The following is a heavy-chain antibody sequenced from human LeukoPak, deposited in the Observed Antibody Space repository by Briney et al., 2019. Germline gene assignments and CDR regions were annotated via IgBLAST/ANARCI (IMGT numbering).Heavy chain of an antibody. CDR2: IIPIFGTA. J-gene: IGHJ4*02. V-gene: IGHV1-69*13. Sequence: GASVKVSCKASGGTFSSYAISWVRQAPGQGLEWMGGIIPIFGTANYAQKFQGRVTITADEPTSTAYMELSSLRSEDTAVYYCARGGGYCSSTSCYAFDYWGQGTLVTVSS. CDR3: ARGGGYCSSTSCYAFDY. D-gene: IGHD2-2*01. CDR1: GGTFSSYA.